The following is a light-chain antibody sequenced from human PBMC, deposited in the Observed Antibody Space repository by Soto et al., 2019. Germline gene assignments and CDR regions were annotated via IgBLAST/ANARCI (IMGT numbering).Light chain of an antibody. CDR3: QQSFSNCPYT. CDR2: AAS. J-gene: IGKJ2*01. CDR1: QTITSY. V-gene: IGKV1-39*01. Sequence: DIQMTQSPSSLSASVGDRVTITCRASQTITSYLNWYQQKPGKAPKLLIYAASSLQSGVSSRFSGSGSGTDFTLTLSSLQPEDFATYYCQQSFSNCPYTFGQGTKLEIK.